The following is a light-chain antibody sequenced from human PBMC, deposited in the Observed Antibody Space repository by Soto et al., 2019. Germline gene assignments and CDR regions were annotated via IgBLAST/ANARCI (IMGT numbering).Light chain of an antibody. V-gene: IGLV1-51*01. CDR3: GNWDSSLSVVV. CDR1: SSNIGSNS. Sequence: QSVLTQPPSVSAAPGQKVTISCSGSSSNIGSNSVSWYQQHPGTAPKLLIYDNNKRPSVIHDRFSGSKSGTSATLRITVLQTGDEDDYYCGNWDSSLSVVVIGGGTKLTVL. CDR2: DNN. J-gene: IGLJ2*01.